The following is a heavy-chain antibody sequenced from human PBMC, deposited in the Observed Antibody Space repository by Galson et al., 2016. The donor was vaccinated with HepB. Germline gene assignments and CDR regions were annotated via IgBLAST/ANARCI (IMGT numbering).Heavy chain of an antibody. V-gene: IGHV1-18*04. CDR2: ISAYNGDT. CDR3: ATGTSLIRGFDH. D-gene: IGHD3-16*01. Sequence: SVKVSCKGSGYIFRNYGIYWVRQAPGQGLEWMGWISAYNGDTNYAPKIQGRVTMTTDISTNTATMELWNLRSDDTAVYYCATGTSLIRGFDHWGQGTLVTVSS. J-gene: IGHJ4*02. CDR1: GYIFRNYG.